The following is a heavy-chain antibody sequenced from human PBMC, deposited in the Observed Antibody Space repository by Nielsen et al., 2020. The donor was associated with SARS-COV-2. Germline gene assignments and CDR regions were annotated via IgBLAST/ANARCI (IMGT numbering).Heavy chain of an antibody. CDR2: ISWNSGSI. CDR3: ARLSSYYYYYMDV. D-gene: IGHD2-2*01. CDR1: GFTFDDYA. V-gene: IGHV3-9*01. Sequence: GESLKLSCAASGFTFDDYAMHWVRQAPGKGLEWVSGISWNSGSIGYADSVKGRFTISRDNAKNSLYLQMNSLRAEDTAVYYCARLSSYYYYYMDVWGKGTTVTVSS. J-gene: IGHJ6*03.